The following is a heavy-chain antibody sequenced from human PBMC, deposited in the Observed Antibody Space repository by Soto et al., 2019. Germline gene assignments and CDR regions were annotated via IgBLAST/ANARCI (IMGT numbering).Heavy chain of an antibody. D-gene: IGHD3-10*01. Sequence: PGGSLRLSCEASGFTFSAFGMHWVRQAPGKGLEWVAIISYDGILKYYADSVKGRFTISRDTSKSALYLQMNSLRPEGTAVYYCAKDFKISGGHYGSLNYYYGMDVWGQGTTVTVSS. J-gene: IGHJ6*02. CDR1: GFTFSAFG. V-gene: IGHV3-30*18. CDR3: AKDFKISGGHYGSLNYYYGMDV. CDR2: ISYDGILK.